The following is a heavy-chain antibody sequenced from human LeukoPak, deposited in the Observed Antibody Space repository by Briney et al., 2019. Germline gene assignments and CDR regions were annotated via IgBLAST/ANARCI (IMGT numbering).Heavy chain of an antibody. V-gene: IGHV3-7*01. CDR3: TTETYRRFDY. CDR2: IKQDGSER. CDR1: GFTFSSYW. Sequence: GGSLRLSCAASGFTFSSYWMSWVRQAPGKGLEWVADIKQDGSERYYVDSVKGRFTISRDNAKNSLYLQIDSLRAEDTAVCYCTTETYRRFDYWGQGTLVTVSS. J-gene: IGHJ4*02.